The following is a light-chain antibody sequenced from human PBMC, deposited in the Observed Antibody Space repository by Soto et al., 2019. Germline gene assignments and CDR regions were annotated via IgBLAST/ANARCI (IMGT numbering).Light chain of an antibody. V-gene: IGLV2-14*01. CDR1: SGDIGGYNY. CDR2: EVH. CDR3: SSYTTSSTYV. Sequence: QSALTQPASVSGSPGQSITISCTGTSGDIGGYNYVSWYQHHPGKAPKLLIYEVHNRPSGVSNRFSGSKSGNTASLTISGLQAEDEADYYCSSYTTSSTYVFGTGTKVTVL. J-gene: IGLJ1*01.